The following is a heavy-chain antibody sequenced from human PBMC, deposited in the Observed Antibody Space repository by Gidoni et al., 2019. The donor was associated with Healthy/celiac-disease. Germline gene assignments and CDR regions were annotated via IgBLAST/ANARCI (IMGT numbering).Heavy chain of an antibody. D-gene: IGHD6-6*01. J-gene: IGHJ5*02. Sequence: QLQLQESGPGLVKPSETLSLTCPVSGGSIISYYWSWIRQPPGKGLEWIGYIYYSGSTNYNPALKSRVTISVDTTKNQFSLKLSSVTAADTAVYYCARAIAARSWGTWFDPWGQGTLVTVSS. CDR1: GGSIISYY. CDR3: ARAIAARSWGTWFDP. CDR2: IYYSGST. V-gene: IGHV4-59*01.